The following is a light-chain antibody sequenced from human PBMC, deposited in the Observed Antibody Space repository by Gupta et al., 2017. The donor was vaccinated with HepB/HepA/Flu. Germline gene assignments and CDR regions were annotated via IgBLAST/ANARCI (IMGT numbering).Light chain of an antibody. V-gene: IGLV3-19*01. Sequence: SSELTQDPAVSVALGQTVTITCRGDRLSDSQASWFQQKPGQAPILVIYGDNSRPSGIPARFSGARSGSTASLTISGAQAEDEAGYYCKSRDSDTYFYVFGSGTKITVL. CDR1: RLSDSQ. CDR3: KSRDSDTYFYV. CDR2: GDN. J-gene: IGLJ1*01.